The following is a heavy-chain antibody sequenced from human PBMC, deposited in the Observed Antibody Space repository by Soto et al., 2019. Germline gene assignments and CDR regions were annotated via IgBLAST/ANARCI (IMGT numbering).Heavy chain of an antibody. CDR2: IYYSGST. CDR1: GGFISSGGYY. Sequence: QVQLQESGPGLVKPSQTLSLTCTVSGGFISSGGYYWSWIRQHPGKGLEWIGYIYYSGSTYYNPSLKSRVTISVDTSKNQFSLKLSSMTAADTAVYYRARAIMNGDYVGAFDIWGQGTMVTLSS. J-gene: IGHJ3*02. D-gene: IGHD4-17*01. CDR3: ARAIMNGDYVGAFDI. V-gene: IGHV4-31*03.